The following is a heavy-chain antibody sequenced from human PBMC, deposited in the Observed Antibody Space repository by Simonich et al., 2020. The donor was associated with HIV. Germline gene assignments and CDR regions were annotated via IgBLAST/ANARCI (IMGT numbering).Heavy chain of an antibody. J-gene: IGHJ4*02. Sequence: QVQLVQSGAEVKKPGSSVMVSCKASGGTFSNYTISWVRQAPGQGLEWMGGSIPIIDTVNYAQKSQGRVTITADEATTTAYMELSSLRSEDTAVYYCARAASIFSRSGADYWGQGTLVTVSS. D-gene: IGHD3-10*01. CDR1: GGTFSNYT. CDR3: ARAASIFSRSGADY. CDR2: SIPIIDTV. V-gene: IGHV1-69*13.